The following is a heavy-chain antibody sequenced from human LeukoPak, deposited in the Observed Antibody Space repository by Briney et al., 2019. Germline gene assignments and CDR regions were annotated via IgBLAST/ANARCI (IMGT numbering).Heavy chain of an antibody. J-gene: IGHJ4*02. Sequence: SVEVSCKASGGTFSSYAISWVRQAPGQGLEWMGGIIPIFGTANYAQKFQGRVTITADKSTSTAYMELSSLRSEDTAVYYCARGRGRRWFGESKSSFDYWGQGTLVTVSS. CDR3: ARGRGRRWFGESKSSFDY. V-gene: IGHV1-69*06. CDR1: GGTFSSYA. CDR2: IIPIFGTA. D-gene: IGHD3-10*01.